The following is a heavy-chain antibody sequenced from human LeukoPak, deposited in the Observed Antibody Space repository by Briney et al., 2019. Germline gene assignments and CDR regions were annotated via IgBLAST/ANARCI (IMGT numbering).Heavy chain of an antibody. D-gene: IGHD3-3*01. CDR1: GGSISSYY. J-gene: IGHJ3*02. CDR2: IYYSGST. CDR3: ARDLRQRGSDFWSGSVSSHAFDI. V-gene: IGHV4-59*01. Sequence: SETLSLTCTVSGGSISSYYWSWIRQPPGKGLEWIGYIYYSGSTNYNPSLKSRVTISVDTSKNQFSLKLSSVTAADTAVYYCARDLRQRGSDFWSGSVSSHAFDIWGQGTMVTVSS.